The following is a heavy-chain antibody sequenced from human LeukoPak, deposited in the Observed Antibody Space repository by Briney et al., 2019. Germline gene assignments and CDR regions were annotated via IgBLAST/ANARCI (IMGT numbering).Heavy chain of an antibody. CDR2: INPNSGGT. V-gene: IGHV1-2*04. CDR3: ARAGTAYYDFWLLH. J-gene: IGHJ1*01. D-gene: IGHD3-3*01. CDR1: GYTFTDYY. Sequence: ASVKVSCKASGYTFTDYYMHWVRQAPGQGLEWMGWINPNSGGTNYAQKFQGWVTMTRDTSISTAYMELSRLRSDDTAVYYCARAGTAYYDFWLLHWGQGTLVTVSS.